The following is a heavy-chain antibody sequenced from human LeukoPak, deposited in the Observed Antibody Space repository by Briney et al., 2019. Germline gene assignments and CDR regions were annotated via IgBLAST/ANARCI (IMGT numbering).Heavy chain of an antibody. CDR3: ARGGDYFDY. CDR1: GFAFSSYN. Sequence: GGSLRLSCAASGFAFSSYNMNWVRQAPGKGLEWVSSITTSGSYIYYADSVKGRLTISRDNAKNSLYLQMDSLGAEDTAVYYCARGGDYFDYWGQGTVVTVSS. J-gene: IGHJ4*02. CDR2: ITTSGSYI. V-gene: IGHV3-21*01.